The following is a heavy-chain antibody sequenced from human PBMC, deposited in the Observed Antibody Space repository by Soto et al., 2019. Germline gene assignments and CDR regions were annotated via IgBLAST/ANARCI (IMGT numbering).Heavy chain of an antibody. J-gene: IGHJ5*02. CDR2: IYPGDSDT. Sequence: GESLKISCKGSGYSFTSYWIGWVRQMPGKGLEWMGIIYPGDSDTRYSPSFQGQVTISADKSISTAYLQWSSLKASDTAMYYCARLGGSRRGPGSWFDPWGQGTLVTVSS. V-gene: IGHV5-51*01. CDR1: GYSFTSYW. D-gene: IGHD2-15*01. CDR3: ARLGGSRRGPGSWFDP.